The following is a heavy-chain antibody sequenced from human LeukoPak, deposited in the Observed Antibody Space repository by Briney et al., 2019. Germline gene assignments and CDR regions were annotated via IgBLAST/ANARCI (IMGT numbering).Heavy chain of an antibody. J-gene: IGHJ5*02. CDR2: INPNSGGT. D-gene: IGHD3-3*01. V-gene: IGHV1-2*02. Sequence: ASVKVSCKASGYTFTGYYMHWVRQAPGQGLEWMGWINPNSGGTNYAQKLQGRVTMTTDTSTSTAYMELRSLRSDDTAVYYCARGEGYDFLPGAWGQGTLVTVSS. CDR3: ARGEGYDFLPGA. CDR1: GYTFTGYY.